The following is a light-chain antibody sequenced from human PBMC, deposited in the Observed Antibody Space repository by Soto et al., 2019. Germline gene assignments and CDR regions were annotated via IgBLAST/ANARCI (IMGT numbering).Light chain of an antibody. J-gene: IGLJ1*01. Sequence: QSVVTQPVPLSGSPRRSITISPPRTSSGVGGYNYVSWYQQHPGKAPKLMIYDVSNRPSGVSNRFSGPKSGNTASLTISGLQAEDEADYYCSSYTSSSTPYVFGTGTKVTVL. CDR1: SSGVGGYNY. CDR2: DVS. CDR3: SSYTSSSTPYV. V-gene: IGLV2-14*01.